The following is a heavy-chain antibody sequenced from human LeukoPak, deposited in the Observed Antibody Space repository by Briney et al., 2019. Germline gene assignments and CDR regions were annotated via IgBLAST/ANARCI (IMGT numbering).Heavy chain of an antibody. V-gene: IGHV4-4*07. Sequence: PSETLSLTCTVSGGSISSYYWSWIRQPAGKGLEWIGRIYSTGSTNYNPSLKSRVTMSVDTSKNQFSLRLRSVTAADTAVYYCARQVASAGTAGFDFWGQGALVTVSS. D-gene: IGHD6-13*01. J-gene: IGHJ4*02. CDR2: IYSTGST. CDR1: GGSISSYY. CDR3: ARQVASAGTAGFDF.